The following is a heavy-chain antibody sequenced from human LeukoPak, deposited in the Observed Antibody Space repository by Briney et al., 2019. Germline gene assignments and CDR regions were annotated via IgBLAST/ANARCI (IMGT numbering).Heavy chain of an antibody. CDR1: GGPISSSSYY. D-gene: IGHD3-22*01. CDR3: GRHGIYDSRGYPFDD. Sequence: SETLSLTCTVSGGPISSSSYYWGWIRQPPGKGLEWIGSIYYSGSTYYNPSLKSRVTISVDTSKNQFSLKLSSVTAADAAVYYCGRHGIYDSRGYPFDDWGQGTLVTVSS. V-gene: IGHV4-39*01. J-gene: IGHJ4*02. CDR2: IYYSGST.